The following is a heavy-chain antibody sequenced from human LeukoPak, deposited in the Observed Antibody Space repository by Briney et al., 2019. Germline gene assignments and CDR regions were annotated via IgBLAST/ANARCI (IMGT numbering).Heavy chain of an antibody. CDR1: GGSISSYY. CDR2: IYYSGST. D-gene: IGHD3-10*01. V-gene: IGHV4-59*01. J-gene: IGHJ4*02. CDR3: ARDTRTPYYYGSGSPGYFDY. Sequence: PSETLSLTCTVSGGSISSYYWSWIRQPPGKGLEWIGYIYYSGSTNYNPSLKSRVTISVDTSKNQFSLKLSSVTAADTAVYYCARDTRTPYYYGSGSPGYFDYWGQGTLVTVSS.